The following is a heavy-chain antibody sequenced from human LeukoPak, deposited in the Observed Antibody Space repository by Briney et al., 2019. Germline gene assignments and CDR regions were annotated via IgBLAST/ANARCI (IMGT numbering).Heavy chain of an antibody. J-gene: IGHJ6*03. D-gene: IGHD3-16*02. CDR1: GYSSTSYW. CDR3: VRSSALHYIDV. V-gene: IGHV5-51*01. Sequence: GASLKTSGKGVGYSSTSYWIGWVRQMPGKGLEWMGIIYPGDSDTTYSPSFHAQGTISAAKSTSTSYLRWRSLKATDTATYHCVRSSALHYIDVWGKGTTVTVSS. CDR2: IYPGDSDT.